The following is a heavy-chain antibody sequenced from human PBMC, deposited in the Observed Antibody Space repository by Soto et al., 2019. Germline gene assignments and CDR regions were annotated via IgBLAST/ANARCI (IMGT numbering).Heavy chain of an antibody. CDR1: GYSFTSYW. D-gene: IGHD2-15*01. V-gene: IGHV5-10-1*01. Sequence: PGESLKISCKGSGYSFTSYWISWVRQMPGKGLEWMGRIDPSDSYTNYSPSFQGHVTISADKSISTAYLQWSSLKASDTAMYYCAGYCSGGSCPHYYYYGMDVWGQGTTVTVSS. J-gene: IGHJ6*02. CDR2: IDPSDSYT. CDR3: AGYCSGGSCPHYYYYGMDV.